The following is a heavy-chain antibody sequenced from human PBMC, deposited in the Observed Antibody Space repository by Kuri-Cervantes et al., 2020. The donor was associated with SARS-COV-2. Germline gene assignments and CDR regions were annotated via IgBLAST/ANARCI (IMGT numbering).Heavy chain of an antibody. CDR1: GFTSDDYG. J-gene: IGHJ4*02. V-gene: IGHV3-20*04. CDR3: ARDPRYSSSWLDY. Sequence: GGSLRLSCAASGFTSDDYGMSWVRHAPGKGLEWVSGINWNGGSTGYADSVKGRFTISRDNAKNSLYLQMNSLRAEDTAVYYCARDPRYSSSWLDYWGQGTLVTVSS. D-gene: IGHD6-6*01. CDR2: INWNGGST.